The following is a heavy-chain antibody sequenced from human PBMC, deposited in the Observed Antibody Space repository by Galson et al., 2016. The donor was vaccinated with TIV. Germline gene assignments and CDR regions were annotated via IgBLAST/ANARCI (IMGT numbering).Heavy chain of an antibody. V-gene: IGHV1-46*01. CDR3: ATTVTPLNWFEA. Sequence: SVKVSCKAFGNIFTTYYLHWVRQAPGQELEWVGLINPNGDDPDYAQKFQGRITITRDTSTSTVYMELSSLRSEDTAVHYCATTVTPLNWFEAWGQGTPVTVSS. CDR2: INPNGDDP. J-gene: IGHJ5*02. CDR1: GNIFTTYY. D-gene: IGHD4-11*01.